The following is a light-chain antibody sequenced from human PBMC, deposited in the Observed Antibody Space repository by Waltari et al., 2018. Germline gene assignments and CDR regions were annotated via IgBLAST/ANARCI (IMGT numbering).Light chain of an antibody. J-gene: IGKJ4*01. CDR2: VAD. CDR3: QQYNTWPLT. CDR1: QSVNSN. V-gene: IGKV3-15*01. Sequence: EIVMTQSPVTLSVSPGDSATLSCRASQSVNSNLAWYQQKPGQAPRLLIYVADTRATSVPARFSGSGSETEFTLTINSPQSEDFAIYYCQQYNTWPLTFGGGTKVEIK.